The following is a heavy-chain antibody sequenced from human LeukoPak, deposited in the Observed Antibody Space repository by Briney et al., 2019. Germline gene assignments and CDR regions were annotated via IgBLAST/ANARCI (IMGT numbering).Heavy chain of an antibody. CDR2: IIPIFGTA. Sequence: SVKVSCKASGGTFSSYAIGWVRQAPGQGLEWMGGIIPIFGTANYAQKFQGRVTITADESTSTAYMELSSLRSEGTAVYYCARDLAVAGFLDYWGQGTLVTVSS. D-gene: IGHD6-19*01. CDR3: ARDLAVAGFLDY. V-gene: IGHV1-69*01. CDR1: GGTFSSYA. J-gene: IGHJ4*02.